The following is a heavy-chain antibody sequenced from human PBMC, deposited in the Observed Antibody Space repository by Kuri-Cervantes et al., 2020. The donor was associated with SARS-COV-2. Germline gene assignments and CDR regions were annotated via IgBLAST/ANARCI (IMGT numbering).Heavy chain of an antibody. CDR3: ARSGRVVPAASFDP. D-gene: IGHD2-2*01. CDR2: VYYSGDT. V-gene: IGHV4-59*11. J-gene: IGHJ5*02. CDR1: GGPISYHY. Sequence: SETLSLTCTVFGGPISYHYWNWVRQSPGKGLEWVGYVYYSGDTKYSASLRSRLTISIDTSKNQFSLKLSSVTAADTAVYYCARSGRVVPAASFDPWGQGTLVTVSS.